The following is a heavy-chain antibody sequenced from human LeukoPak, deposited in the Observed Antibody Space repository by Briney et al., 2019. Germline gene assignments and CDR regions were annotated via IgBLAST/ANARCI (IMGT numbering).Heavy chain of an antibody. CDR2: IYYSGST. V-gene: IGHV4-59*01. D-gene: IGHD1-26*01. CDR1: GGSISSYY. CDR3: ARVATDYYYLGMDV. Sequence: RPSETLSLTCTVSGGSISSYYWSWIRQPPGKGLEWIGYIYYSGSTTYNPSLKSRVTRSVGTSKTEFSLKLRSVTAADTAVYYCARVATDYYYLGMDVWGQGTTVTVSS. J-gene: IGHJ6*02.